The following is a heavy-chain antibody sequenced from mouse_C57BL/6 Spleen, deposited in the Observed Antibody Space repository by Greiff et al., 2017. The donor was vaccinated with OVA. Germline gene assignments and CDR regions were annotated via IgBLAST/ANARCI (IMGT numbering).Heavy chain of an antibody. CDR2: IYPGDGDT. Sequence: VMLVESGPELVKPGASVKISCKASGYAFSSSWMNWVKQRPGQGLEWIGRIYPGDGDTNYNGKFKGKATLTADKSSSTAYMQLSSLTSEDSAVVFCARSKAAQATSEFAYWGKGTLVTVSA. V-gene: IGHV1-82*01. D-gene: IGHD3-2*02. CDR1: GYAFSSSW. J-gene: IGHJ3*01. CDR3: ARSKAAQATSEFAY.